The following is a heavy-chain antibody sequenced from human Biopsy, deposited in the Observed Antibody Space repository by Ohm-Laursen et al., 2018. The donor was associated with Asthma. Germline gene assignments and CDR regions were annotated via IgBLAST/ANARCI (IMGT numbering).Heavy chain of an antibody. CDR1: GGTFNTCV. CDR2: INSVFGTT. CDR3: ARKAGSCISRTCYSLDF. V-gene: IGHV1-69*01. Sequence: GSSVKVSCKFLGGTFNTCVIGWVRQAPGQGLEWMGGINSVFGTTTYPQKFQGRVTITADDSTSTVYMELSSLRSEDTAVYYCARKAGSCISRTCYSLDFWGQGTLVTVSS. D-gene: IGHD2-2*01. J-gene: IGHJ4*02.